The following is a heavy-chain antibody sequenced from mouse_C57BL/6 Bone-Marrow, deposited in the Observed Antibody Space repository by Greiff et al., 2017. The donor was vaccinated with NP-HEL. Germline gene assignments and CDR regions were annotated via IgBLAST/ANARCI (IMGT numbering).Heavy chain of an antibody. D-gene: IGHD1-1*01. J-gene: IGHJ2*01. Sequence: QVQLQQPGAELVMPGASVKLSCKASGYTFTSYWMHWVRQRPGQGLEWIGEIDPSDSYTNYYQKFKGKSTLTVDKSSSTAYMQLSSLTSEDSAIYYCEREENGSCYSFYYFGYWGQGTTLTVCS. CDR3: EREENGSCYSFYYFGY. V-gene: IGHV1-69*01. CDR2: IDPSDSYT. CDR1: GYTFTSYW.